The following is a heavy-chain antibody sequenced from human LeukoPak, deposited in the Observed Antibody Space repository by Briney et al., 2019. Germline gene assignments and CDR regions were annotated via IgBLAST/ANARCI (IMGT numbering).Heavy chain of an antibody. D-gene: IGHD3-10*01. Sequence: ASVRVSCKASGYTFTGYYMHWVRQAPGQGLEWMGWINPNSGGTNYAQKFQGRVTMTRDTSISTAYMELSRLRSDDTAVYYCAGDYYGSGSYSQPYYFDYWGQGTLVTVSS. CDR2: INPNSGGT. V-gene: IGHV1-2*02. CDR1: GYTFTGYY. CDR3: AGDYYGSGSYSQPYYFDY. J-gene: IGHJ4*02.